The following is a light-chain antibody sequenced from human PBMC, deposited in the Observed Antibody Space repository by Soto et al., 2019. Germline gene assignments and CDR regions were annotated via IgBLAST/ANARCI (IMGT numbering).Light chain of an antibody. J-gene: IGLJ3*02. CDR3: SPYTDGTTLV. CDR1: SSDIGGYNY. Sequence: QSVLTQPASVSGSPGQSITISCTGTSSDIGGYNYVSWYQQHPGKAPQLMIYDVSNRPSGVSNRFSGSKSGNTASLTISGLQPEDEADYYCSPYTDGTTLVFGGGTKLTVL. CDR2: DVS. V-gene: IGLV2-14*03.